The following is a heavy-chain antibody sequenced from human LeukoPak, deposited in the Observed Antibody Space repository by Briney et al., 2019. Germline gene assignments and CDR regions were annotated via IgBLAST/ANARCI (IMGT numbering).Heavy chain of an antibody. CDR3: ARDSLSGSYYDP. Sequence: GGSLRLSCAVSGFTVSSNYMSWVRQAPGKGLEWVSVIYSGGSTYYADSVKGRFTISRVNSKNTLYLQMNSLRAEDTAVYYCARDSLSGSYYDPWGQGTLVTVSS. J-gene: IGHJ5*02. CDR1: GFTVSSNY. D-gene: IGHD1-26*01. CDR2: IYSGGST. V-gene: IGHV3-66*02.